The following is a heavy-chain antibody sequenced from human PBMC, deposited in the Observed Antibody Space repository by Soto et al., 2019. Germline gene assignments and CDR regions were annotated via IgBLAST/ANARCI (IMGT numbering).Heavy chain of an antibody. J-gene: IGHJ4*02. V-gene: IGHV3-23*01. CDR1: GFTFSSYA. D-gene: IGHD6-19*01. CDR2: ISGSGGST. CDR3: AKDGPYSSGWNIDY. Sequence: HPGGSLRLSCAASGFTFSSYAMSWVRQAPGKGLEWVSAISGSGGSTYYADSVKGRFTISRDNSKNTLYLQMNSLRAEDTAVYYCAKDGPYSSGWNIDYWGQGTLVTVSS.